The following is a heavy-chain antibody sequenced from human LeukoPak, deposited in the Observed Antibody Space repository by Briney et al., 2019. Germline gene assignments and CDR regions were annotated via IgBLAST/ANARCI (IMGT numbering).Heavy chain of an antibody. D-gene: IGHD6-6*01. V-gene: IGHV1-69*13. CDR2: ITPLFGTA. CDR3: ASSTPGQLERVLFY. CDR1: GYTFTGYD. J-gene: IGHJ4*02. Sequence: SVKVSCKASGYTFTGYDINWVRQAPGQGLEWMGGITPLFGTANYAQKFQGRVTITADESTSTAYMELSSLRSEDTAVYYCASSTPGQLERVLFYWGQGTLVTVSS.